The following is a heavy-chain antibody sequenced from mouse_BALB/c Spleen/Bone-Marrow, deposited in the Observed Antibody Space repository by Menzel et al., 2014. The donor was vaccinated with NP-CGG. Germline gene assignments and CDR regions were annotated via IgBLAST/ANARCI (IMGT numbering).Heavy chain of an antibody. CDR1: GDSITSSY. CDR2: ISYSGNA. D-gene: IGHD1-2*01. V-gene: IGHV3-8*02. J-gene: IGHJ2*01. Sequence: EVKLVESGPSLVKPSQTLFLTCSVTGDSITSSYWNWIRKFPGNKLEYMGYISYSGNAYYNPSRKSRISLTRDTSKNQFYLQLNSVTTEDTATYFCARGNGYHFDYWGQGTTLTVSS. CDR3: ARGNGYHFDY.